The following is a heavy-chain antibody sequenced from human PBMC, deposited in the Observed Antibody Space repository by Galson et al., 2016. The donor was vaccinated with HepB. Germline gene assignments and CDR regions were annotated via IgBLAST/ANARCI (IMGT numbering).Heavy chain of an antibody. Sequence: SLRLSCAASGFSFSNAWMTWVRQVPGKGLEWVGRIRRKTDGGTTDYAAPVKGRFTISRDDSKNTVYLQLNSLKTEDTAVYFCTTSYYYYSTDYGRGHDAFDVWGHGTLVTVSS. V-gene: IGHV3-15*01. CDR2: IRRKTDGGTT. J-gene: IGHJ3*01. D-gene: IGHD3/OR15-3a*01. CDR1: GFSFSNAW. CDR3: TTSYYYYSTDYGRGHDAFDV.